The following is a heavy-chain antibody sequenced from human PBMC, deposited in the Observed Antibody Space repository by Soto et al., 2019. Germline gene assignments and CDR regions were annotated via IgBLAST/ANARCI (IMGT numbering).Heavy chain of an antibody. CDR1: GDSISNLDYF. Sequence: SETLSLTCSVSGDSISNLDYFWAWIRQPPGQALEYIGYIYKSATTYYNPSFESRVAISVDTSKSQFSLNVTAVTAADTAVYFCARGRYCLTGRCFPNWSDSWGQGALLTVSS. CDR3: ARGRYCLTGRCFPNWSDS. J-gene: IGHJ5*01. D-gene: IGHD7-27*01. V-gene: IGHV4-30-4*01. CDR2: IYKSATT.